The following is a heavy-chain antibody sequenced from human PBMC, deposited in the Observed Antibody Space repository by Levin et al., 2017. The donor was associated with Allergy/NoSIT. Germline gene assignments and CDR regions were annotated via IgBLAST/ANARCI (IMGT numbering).Heavy chain of an antibody. V-gene: IGHV5-51*01. CDR1: GSSFTSYW. D-gene: IGHD1-1*01. J-gene: IGHJ6*03. CDR2: IYPGDSDT. Sequence: GGSLRLSSQGSGSSFTSYWIGWVRQMPGNGLEWMGIIYPGDSDTRYSPSFQGQATIPADKSISTAYLQWSSLKASDTAIYYCARRGTRDYYYYMDVWGKGTTVTVSS. CDR3: ARRGTRDYYYYMDV.